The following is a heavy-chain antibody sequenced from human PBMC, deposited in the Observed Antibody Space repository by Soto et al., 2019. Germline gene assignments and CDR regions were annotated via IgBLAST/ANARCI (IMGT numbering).Heavy chain of an antibody. D-gene: IGHD6-19*01. CDR3: ARGLRGWFGFDY. CDR2: INFDGSRA. V-gene: IGHV3-74*01. CDR1: GFAFSRSW. J-gene: IGHJ4*02. Sequence: EVQLVESGGALVQPGWSLSLSCAGPGFAFSRSWMHWFRQDPGKGLVWVSRINFDGSRADYADSVKGRFTISRDNAKNTLYLEMNSLRAEDTAVYHCARGLRGWFGFDYWGQGTLVTVSS.